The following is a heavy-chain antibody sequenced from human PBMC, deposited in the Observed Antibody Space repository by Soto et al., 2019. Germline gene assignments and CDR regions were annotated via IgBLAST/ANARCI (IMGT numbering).Heavy chain of an antibody. CDR1: GYTFTNYF. CDR3: AVSYSDFDY. Sequence: ASVKVSCKASGYTFTNYFVHWVRQAPGQGLEWMGIINPSGGTTTYAQKFQGRVSMTRDTSSITVYMELSNLRSEDTAVYYCAVSYSDFDYWGQGTLVTVSS. J-gene: IGHJ4*02. D-gene: IGHD4-4*01. CDR2: INPSGGTT. V-gene: IGHV1-46*01.